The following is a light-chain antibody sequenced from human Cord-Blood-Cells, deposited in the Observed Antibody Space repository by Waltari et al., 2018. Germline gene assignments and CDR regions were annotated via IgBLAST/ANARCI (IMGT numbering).Light chain of an antibody. Sequence: EIVLTQSPGTLSLSPGERATLPCRASQSVSSSYLAWYQQKPGQAPRLLIYGASSRATGIPDRFSGSGSGTDFTLTISRLEPEDFAVYYCQQYGSSPYTFGQETKLEIK. CDR2: GAS. CDR3: QQYGSSPYT. V-gene: IGKV3-20*01. CDR1: QSVSSSY. J-gene: IGKJ2*01.